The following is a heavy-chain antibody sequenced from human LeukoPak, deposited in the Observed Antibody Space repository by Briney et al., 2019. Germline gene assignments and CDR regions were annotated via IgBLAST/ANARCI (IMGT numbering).Heavy chain of an antibody. CDR2: ISWNNESL. D-gene: IGHD6-19*01. J-gene: IGHJ4*02. Sequence: GGSLRLSCTASGFKFHNYALLWVRQAPGKGLEWVSGISWNNESLDYADSVKGRFIISRDNAKNSIYLQMNSLRAEDTALYYCARDWGSSGWFYFDSWGQGTLVTVSS. CDR1: GFKFHNYA. CDR3: ARDWGSSGWFYFDS. V-gene: IGHV3-9*01.